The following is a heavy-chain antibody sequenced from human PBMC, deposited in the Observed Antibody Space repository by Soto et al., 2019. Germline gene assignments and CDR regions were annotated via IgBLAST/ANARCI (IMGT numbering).Heavy chain of an antibody. V-gene: IGHV1-18*04. CDR3: ARAGASNWNYVSSSS. Sequence: ASVKASCKASGYNFAVSGFIWVRQAPGQGLEWMGWISTKYGDTNYAQNLQGRLTMTTDTLTSTAYMELRSLTSDDTAVYYCARAGASNWNYVSSSSWGQGTLVTVSS. CDR2: ISTKYGDT. CDR1: GYNFAVSG. J-gene: IGHJ4*02. D-gene: IGHD1-7*01.